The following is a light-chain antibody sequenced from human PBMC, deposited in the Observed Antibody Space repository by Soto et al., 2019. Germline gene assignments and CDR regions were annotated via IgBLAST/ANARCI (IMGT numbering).Light chain of an antibody. CDR1: QSIGTW. CDR3: QQYNSYLLS. Sequence: DIQMTQSPSTLSASVGARVPITCRASQSIGTWLTWYQQKPGKAPKLLIFEASTLQSGVPSRFSGSGSGTEFTLTISSLQPDDFATYYCQQYNSYLLSFGGGTKVDIK. CDR2: EAS. V-gene: IGKV1-5*03. J-gene: IGKJ4*01.